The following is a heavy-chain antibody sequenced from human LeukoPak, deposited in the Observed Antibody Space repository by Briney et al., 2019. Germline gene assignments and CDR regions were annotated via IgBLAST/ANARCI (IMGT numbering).Heavy chain of an antibody. V-gene: IGHV4-31*03. CDR1: GGSISSGGYY. CDR2: IYYSGST. Sequence: PSRTLSLTCTVSGGSISSGGYYWSWLRQHPGTGLEWIGYIYYSGSTYYNPSLKSRVTISVDTSKNQFSLKLSSVTAADTAVYYCASARNSHFDYWGQGTLVTVSS. J-gene: IGHJ4*02. CDR3: ASARNSHFDY. D-gene: IGHD1-14*01.